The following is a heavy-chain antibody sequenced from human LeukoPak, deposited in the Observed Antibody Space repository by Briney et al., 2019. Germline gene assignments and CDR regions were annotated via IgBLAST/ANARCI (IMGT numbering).Heavy chain of an antibody. CDR2: ISGSGGST. J-gene: IGHJ4*02. CDR1: GFTVSSNY. CDR3: AKATDDSSGYYLCYFDY. Sequence: GGSLRLSCAASGFTVSSNYVSWVRQAPGEGLEWVSAISGSGGSTYYADSVKGRFTISRDNSKNTLYLQMNSLRAEDTAVYYCAKATDDSSGYYLCYFDYWGQGTLVTVSS. D-gene: IGHD3-22*01. V-gene: IGHV3-23*01.